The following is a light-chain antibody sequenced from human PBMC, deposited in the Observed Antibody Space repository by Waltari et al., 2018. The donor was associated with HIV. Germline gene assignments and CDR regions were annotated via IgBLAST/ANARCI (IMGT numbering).Light chain of an antibody. CDR3: HQRSNWPQT. Sequence: EIVLTQSPATLSLSPGERATLSCRASQSVSGYLAWYQQKPGQAPRLLIYDASRATGIPARFSGSESGTDFTLTISSLEPEDFAVYYCHQRSNWPQTFGQGTKVEIK. CDR2: DAS. V-gene: IGKV3-11*01. CDR1: QSVSGY. J-gene: IGKJ1*01.